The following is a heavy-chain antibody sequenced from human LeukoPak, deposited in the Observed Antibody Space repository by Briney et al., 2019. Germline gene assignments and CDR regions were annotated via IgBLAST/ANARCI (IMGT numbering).Heavy chain of an antibody. CDR2: IYSSGNT. CDR1: AGSISSYY. J-gene: IGHJ4*02. D-gene: IGHD3-10*01. CDR3: ARRQTEGYGSGSYYYFDY. V-gene: IGHV4-59*08. Sequence: SETLSLTCTVSAGSISSYYWGWIRQPPGKGLEWIGSIYSSGNTNDNPSLKSRLTISVNTSKNQFSLKLTSVTAADTAMYYCARRQTEGYGSGSYYYFDYWGQGTLVTVSS.